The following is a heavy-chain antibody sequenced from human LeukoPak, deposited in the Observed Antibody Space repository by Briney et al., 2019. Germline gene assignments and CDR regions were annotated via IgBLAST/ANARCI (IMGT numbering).Heavy chain of an antibody. Sequence: GGCLSLPCAASGFPFSSYAMRWVRQAPAKGLEGVSGVSGSGDSTYYAVSVKGRFTVSRDNSKNTLYLQMHSLRVEDTALYYCAKRPSSSGSHWIDYWGQGTLVTVSS. CDR3: AKRPSSSGSHWIDY. CDR1: GFPFSSYA. D-gene: IGHD1-26*01. CDR2: VSGSGDST. V-gene: IGHV3-23*01. J-gene: IGHJ4*02.